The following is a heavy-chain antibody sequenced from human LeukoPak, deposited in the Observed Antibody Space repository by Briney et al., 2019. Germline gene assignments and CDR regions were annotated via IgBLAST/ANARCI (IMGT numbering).Heavy chain of an antibody. D-gene: IGHD3-10*01. J-gene: IGHJ6*02. Sequence: GGSLRLSCAASGFSFSSYDVSWVRQAPGKGLEWVSDISDSGGITYYADSVQGRFTISRDNSKNTVYLQMNSLRAEDTAVYYCARDRGVNGMDVWGQGTTVTVSS. V-gene: IGHV3-23*01. CDR3: ARDRGVNGMDV. CDR1: GFSFSSYD. CDR2: ISDSGGIT.